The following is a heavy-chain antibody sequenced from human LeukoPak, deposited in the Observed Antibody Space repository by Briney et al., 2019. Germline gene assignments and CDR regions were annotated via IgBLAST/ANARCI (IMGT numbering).Heavy chain of an antibody. CDR1: GGSISSYY. CDR2: IYYSGST. J-gene: IGHJ4*02. Sequence: SETLSLTCTVSGGSISSYYWSWIRQPPGKGLEWIGYIYYSGSTNYNPSLKGRVTISVDTSKNQFSLKLSSVTAADTAVYYCARGGYNWALFDYWGQGTLVTVSS. D-gene: IGHD1-1*01. V-gene: IGHV4-59*01. CDR3: ARGGYNWALFDY.